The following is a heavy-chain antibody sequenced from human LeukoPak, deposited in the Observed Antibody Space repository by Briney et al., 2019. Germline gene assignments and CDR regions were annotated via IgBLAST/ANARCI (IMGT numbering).Heavy chain of an antibody. Sequence: PGGSLRLSCAASGFTFSSYSMNWVRQAPGKGLEWVSSISSSSSYIYYADSVKGRFTISRDNAKNSLYLQMNSLRAEDTAVYYCARDPGGYSSSGGYYWGQGTLVTVSS. J-gene: IGHJ4*02. D-gene: IGHD6-13*01. CDR3: ARDPGGYSSSGGYY. CDR2: ISSSSSYI. V-gene: IGHV3-21*01. CDR1: GFTFSSYS.